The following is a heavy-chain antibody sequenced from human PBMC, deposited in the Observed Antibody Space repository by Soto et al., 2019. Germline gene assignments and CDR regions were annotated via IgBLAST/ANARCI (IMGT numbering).Heavy chain of an antibody. CDR2: ITSSGSYV. J-gene: IGHJ6*02. CDR3: VKDEGIEAMDV. V-gene: IGHV3-21*01. D-gene: IGHD3-3*02. CDR1: GFTFSRNT. Sequence: GGSLKLSCVTSGFTFSRNTMNWVRQAPGKGLEWVASITSSGSYVYYADSVKGRFSASRDNAKNSLSLQMDSLRPDDTAIYFCVKDEGIEAMDVWGQGTTVTVSS.